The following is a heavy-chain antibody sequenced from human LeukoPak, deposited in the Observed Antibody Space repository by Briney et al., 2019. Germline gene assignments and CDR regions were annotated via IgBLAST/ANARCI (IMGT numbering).Heavy chain of an antibody. CDR2: ISDDGTNK. D-gene: IGHD1-26*01. J-gene: IGHJ4*02. Sequence: GGSLRLSCAASGFTFSSYGMHWVRQAPGKGLEWVAVISDDGTNKYYADSVRGRFTISRDNSKNTLYLQMSSLRAEDTAVYYCARALRIYYYFDYWGQGTLVTVSS. V-gene: IGHV3-30*03. CDR3: ARALRIYYYFDY. CDR1: GFTFSSYG.